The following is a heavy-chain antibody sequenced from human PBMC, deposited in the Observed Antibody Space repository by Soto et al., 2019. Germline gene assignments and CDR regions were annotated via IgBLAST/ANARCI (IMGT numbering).Heavy chain of an antibody. J-gene: IGHJ4*02. Sequence: GGSLRLSCAASGFTVSSNYMSWVRQAPGKGLEWVSVIYSGGSTYYADSVKGRFTISRDNSKNTLYLQMNSLRAEDTAVYYCARGRCSGGSCYSWDFDYWGQGTLVTVSS. CDR1: GFTVSSNY. V-gene: IGHV3-66*01. D-gene: IGHD2-15*01. CDR3: ARGRCSGGSCYSWDFDY. CDR2: IYSGGST.